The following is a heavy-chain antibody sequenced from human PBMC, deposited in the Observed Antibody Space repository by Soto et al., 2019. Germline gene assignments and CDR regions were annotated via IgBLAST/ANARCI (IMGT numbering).Heavy chain of an antibody. D-gene: IGHD3-16*01. Sequence: QVQLVQSGAEVKKPGASVKLSCKASGYTFTSYAMHWVRQAPGQRLEWMGWINAGNGNTKYSQKFQGRVTITRDTAASTAYMELSSLSSEDTAVYYCASPLYRGYFDCWGQGTLVTVSS. J-gene: IGHJ4*02. CDR2: INAGNGNT. CDR1: GYTFTSYA. V-gene: IGHV1-3*01. CDR3: ASPLYRGYFDC.